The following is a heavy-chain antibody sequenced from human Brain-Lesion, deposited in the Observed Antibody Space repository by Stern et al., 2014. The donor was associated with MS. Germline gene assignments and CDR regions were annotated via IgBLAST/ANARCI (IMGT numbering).Heavy chain of an antibody. CDR2: IFPRDSNT. D-gene: IGHD5-12*01. CDR3: ARSPATPSGYDRFDY. Sequence: VQLVQSGAEVKKPGESLKISCEASGYLFDDYWIGWVRQMSGRGLELVAIIFPRDSNTRYSPSVQGQVTISADRPTTPPYLQGSSLKASAPAMYYCARSPATPSGYDRFDYWGQGALVTVSS. V-gene: IGHV5-51*04. CDR1: GYLFDDYW. J-gene: IGHJ4*02.